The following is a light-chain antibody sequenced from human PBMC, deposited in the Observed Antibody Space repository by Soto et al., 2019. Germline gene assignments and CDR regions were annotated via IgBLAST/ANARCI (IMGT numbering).Light chain of an antibody. CDR2: GAS. V-gene: IGKV3-11*01. Sequence: EIVMTQSPATLSVSPGETATLSCRASQSVSNNVAWYQQKPGQAPRLLILGASNRATGIPARFSGSGSGTDFTLTISSLEPEDFAVYYCQQGGNWPLTFGQGTRLEIK. J-gene: IGKJ5*01. CDR3: QQGGNWPLT. CDR1: QSVSNN.